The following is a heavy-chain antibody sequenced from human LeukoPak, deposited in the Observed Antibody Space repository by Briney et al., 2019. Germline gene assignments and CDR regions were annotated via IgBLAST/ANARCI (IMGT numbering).Heavy chain of an antibody. V-gene: IGHV3-21*01. CDR3: ARDLGYSGYERSYGMDV. CDR1: GFTFSSYS. CDR2: ISSGSSYI. D-gene: IGHD5-12*01. J-gene: IGHJ6*02. Sequence: GGSLGLSCAASGFTFSSYSMNWVRQAPGKGLEWVSSISSGSSYIYYADSVKGRFTISRDNAKNSLYLQMNSLRAEDTAVYYCARDLGYSGYERSYGMDVWGQGTTVTVSS.